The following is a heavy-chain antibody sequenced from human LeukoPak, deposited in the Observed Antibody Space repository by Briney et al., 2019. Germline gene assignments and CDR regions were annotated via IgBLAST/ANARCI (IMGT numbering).Heavy chain of an antibody. CDR1: GFTFSSYA. Sequence: PGGSLRLSCAASGFTFSSYAMHWVRQAPGKVLEYVSAISSNGDSTYYANSVKGRFTISRDNSKNTLYLQMGSLRAEDMAVYYCARDAQQWLLRWAHMDVWGKGTTVTVSS. V-gene: IGHV3-64*01. D-gene: IGHD6-19*01. CDR3: ARDAQQWLLRWAHMDV. CDR2: ISSNGDST. J-gene: IGHJ6*03.